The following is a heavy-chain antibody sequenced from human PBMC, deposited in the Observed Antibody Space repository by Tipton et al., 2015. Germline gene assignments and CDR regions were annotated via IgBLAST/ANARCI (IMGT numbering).Heavy chain of an antibody. V-gene: IGHV3-23*04. CDR3: AKDLDITVAGTGTYYYYAMDV. D-gene: IGHD6-19*01. Sequence: QLVQSGGGLIQPGRSLRLSCAASGFTFRNYAMSWVRHTPGKGLEWVSGISGSGGTTYYAESVKGRITISRDNSKNTLYLQMHSLRAEDTAVYYCAKDLDITVAGTGTYYYYAMDVWGQGTTVTVSS. J-gene: IGHJ6*02. CDR2: ISGSGGTT. CDR1: GFTFRNYA.